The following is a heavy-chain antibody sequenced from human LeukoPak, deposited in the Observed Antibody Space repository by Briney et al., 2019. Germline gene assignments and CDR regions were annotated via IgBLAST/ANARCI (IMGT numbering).Heavy chain of an antibody. J-gene: IGHJ5*02. CDR3: ARDGSSTSCCNWFDP. CDR2: INPNSGGT. V-gene: IGHV1-2*02. CDR1: GYTFTSYG. Sequence: ASVKVSCKASGYTFTSYGISWVRQAPGQGLEWMGWINPNSGGTNYAQKFQGRVTMTRDTSISTAYMELSRLRSDDTAVYYCARDGSSTSCCNWFDPWGQGTLVTVSS. D-gene: IGHD2-2*01.